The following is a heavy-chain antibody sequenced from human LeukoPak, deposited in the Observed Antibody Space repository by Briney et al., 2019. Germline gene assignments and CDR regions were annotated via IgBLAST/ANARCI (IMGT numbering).Heavy chain of an antibody. J-gene: IGHJ6*02. CDR2: ISYDGSNK. CDR1: GFIFSSYG. Sequence: PGGSLRLSCAASGFIFSSYGMHWVRQTPGKGLEWVAVISYDGSNKYYEDSVKGPFTLSRDNSENTLYLQMNSLRAEDTAVYYCAKETNFATTVTTSYYYYGMNVWGQGTTVTVSS. D-gene: IGHD4-17*01. CDR3: AKETNFATTVTTSYYYYGMNV. V-gene: IGHV3-30*18.